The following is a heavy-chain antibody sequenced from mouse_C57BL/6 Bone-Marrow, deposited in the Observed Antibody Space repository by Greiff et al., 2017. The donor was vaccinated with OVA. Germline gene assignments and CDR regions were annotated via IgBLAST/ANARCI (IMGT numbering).Heavy chain of an antibody. CDR3: ARPPYYGSTLYYFDY. CDR2: IHPNSGST. J-gene: IGHJ2*01. CDR1: GYTFTSYW. D-gene: IGHD1-1*01. V-gene: IGHV1-64*01. Sequence: QVHVKQSGAELVKPGASVKLSCKASGYTFTSYWMHWVKQRPGQGLEWIGMIHPNSGSTNYNEKFKSKATLTVDKSSSTAYMQLSSLTSEDSAVYYCARPPYYGSTLYYFDYWGQGTTLTVSS.